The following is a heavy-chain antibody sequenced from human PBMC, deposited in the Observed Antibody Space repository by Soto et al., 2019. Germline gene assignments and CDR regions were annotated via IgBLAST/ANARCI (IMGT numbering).Heavy chain of an antibody. CDR3: ARDKDRQQLGGNYYYILDV. CDR2: IMPVFPTP. V-gene: IGHV1-69*12. J-gene: IGHJ6*02. CDR1: GGTFSTSA. Sequence: QVQLVQSGADVKKPGSSVNVSCKASGGTFSTSAISWVRQAPGQGLEWVGGIMPVFPTPDYAQKFQGRVTITADESTTTAYLELTSLRTDDTAVYYCARDKDRQQLGGNYYYILDVWGQGTAITVSS. D-gene: IGHD3-3*02.